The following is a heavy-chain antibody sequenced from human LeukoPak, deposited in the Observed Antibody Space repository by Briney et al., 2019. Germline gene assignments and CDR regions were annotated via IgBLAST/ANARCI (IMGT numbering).Heavy chain of an antibody. J-gene: IGHJ4*02. CDR2: ISGSGGTT. CDR3: ARVLGSGSYLYFDY. V-gene: IGHV3-23*01. CDR1: GFTFSSYA. Sequence: GGSLRLSCAASGFTFSSYAMSWIRQVPGKGLEWVSAISGSGGTTNYADSVKGRFTISRHNSKNTLYLQMNSLRAEDTAVYYCARVLGSGSYLYFDYWGQGTLVTVSS. D-gene: IGHD1-26*01.